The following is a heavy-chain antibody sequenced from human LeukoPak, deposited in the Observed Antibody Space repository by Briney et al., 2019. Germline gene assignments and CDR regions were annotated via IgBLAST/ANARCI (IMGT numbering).Heavy chain of an antibody. Sequence: ASVKVSCKASGYTVTTYDINWVRQATGQGLEWMGWMNPNSGNTGYTQKFQGRVTMTRNTSIGTAYMELSSLRSEDTAVYYCARGRGSGHKENWFDPWGQGTLVTVSS. CDR2: MNPNSGNT. J-gene: IGHJ5*02. CDR1: GYTVTTYD. D-gene: IGHD6-19*01. CDR3: ARGRGSGHKENWFDP. V-gene: IGHV1-8*01.